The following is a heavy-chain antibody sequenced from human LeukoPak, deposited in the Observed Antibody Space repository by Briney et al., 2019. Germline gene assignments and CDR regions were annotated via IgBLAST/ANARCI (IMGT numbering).Heavy chain of an antibody. D-gene: IGHD2-2*02. CDR3: ARTLFCSSTSCYKGDFDY. V-gene: IGHV3-21*01. Sequence: GGSLRLSCAASGFTFSNYSMNWVRQAPGKGLEWVSSISSSSSYICYADSVKGRFTISRDNAKNSLYLQMNSLRAEDTAVYYCARTLFCSSTSCYKGDFDYWGQGTLVTVSS. CDR2: ISSSSSYI. CDR1: GFTFSNYS. J-gene: IGHJ4*02.